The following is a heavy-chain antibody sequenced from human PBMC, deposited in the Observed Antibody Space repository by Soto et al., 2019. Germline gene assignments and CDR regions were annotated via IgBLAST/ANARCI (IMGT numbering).Heavy chain of an antibody. CDR2: VYKSGST. Sequence: PSETLSLTCSVSGDSITNTTYYWDWIRQPPGKGLEWPGSVYKSGSTYYNPSLKSRVTVSVDTAKNQFSLELDSVTAADTAVYYCASQRDGYSIDYWGQGSLVTVSS. CDR1: GDSITNTTYY. D-gene: IGHD4-4*01. CDR3: ASQRDGYSIDY. J-gene: IGHJ4*02. V-gene: IGHV4-39*01.